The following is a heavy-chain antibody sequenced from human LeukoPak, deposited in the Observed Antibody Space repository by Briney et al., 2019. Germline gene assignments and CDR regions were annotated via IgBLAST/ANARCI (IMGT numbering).Heavy chain of an antibody. V-gene: IGHV3-7*03. CDR3: ARDPWADSSGFPLHH. CDR2: IKQDGSDK. J-gene: IGHJ1*01. D-gene: IGHD3-22*01. Sequence: GGSLRLSCAASGFTFSRYWMSWVRQTPEKGLERVANIKQDGSDKFYVDSVRGRFTISRDNAKNSLYLQMNSLRVEDTALYYCARDPWADSSGFPLHHWGQGTLVTVSS. CDR1: GFTFSRYW.